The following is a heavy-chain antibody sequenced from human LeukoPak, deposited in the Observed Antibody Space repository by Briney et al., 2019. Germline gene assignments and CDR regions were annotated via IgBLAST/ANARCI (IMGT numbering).Heavy chain of an antibody. CDR2: IRGDGSVN. CDR1: GFTFSKYW. D-gene: IGHD6-19*01. CDR3: AKEAIRSSGWYRYYNWFDP. Sequence: GGSLRLSCAASGFTFSKYWMTWVRQAPGKGLEWVANIRGDGSVNYLLDSVKGRFTISRDNVKNSLSLEMNNLRAEDTAVYYCAKEAIRSSGWYRYYNWFDPWGQGTLVTVSS. V-gene: IGHV3-7*01. J-gene: IGHJ5*02.